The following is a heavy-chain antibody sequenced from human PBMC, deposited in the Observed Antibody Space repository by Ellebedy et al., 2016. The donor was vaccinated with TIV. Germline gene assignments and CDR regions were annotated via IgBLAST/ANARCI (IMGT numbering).Heavy chain of an antibody. CDR1: GYSFTSYW. D-gene: IGHD2-2*01. J-gene: IGHJ4*02. Sequence: GESLKISCQGSGYSFTSYWISWVRQMPGKGLEWMGRIDPSDSYTNYSPSFQGHVTISADKSISTAYLQWSSLKASDTAMYYCARHLPPKTVVPAGDDYWGQGTLVTVSS. CDR3: ARHLPPKTVVPAGDDY. CDR2: IDPSDSYT. V-gene: IGHV5-10-1*01.